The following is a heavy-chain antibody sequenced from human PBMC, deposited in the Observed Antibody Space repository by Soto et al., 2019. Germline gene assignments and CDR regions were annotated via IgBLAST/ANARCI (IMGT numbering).Heavy chain of an antibody. D-gene: IGHD4-17*01. J-gene: IGHJ4*02. CDR3: ARSGVLDYGGAKALGY. CDR2: INPSGGST. V-gene: IGHV1-46*01. Sequence: ASVKVSCEASGYTFTSYYMHWVRQAPGQGLEWMGIINPSGGSTSYAQKFQGRVTMTRDTSTSTVYMELSSLRSEDTAVYYCARSGVLDYGGAKALGYWGQGTLVTVSS. CDR1: GYTFTSYY.